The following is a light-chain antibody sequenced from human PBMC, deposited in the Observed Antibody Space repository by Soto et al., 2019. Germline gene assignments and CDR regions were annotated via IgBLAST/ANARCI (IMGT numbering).Light chain of an antibody. J-gene: IGLJ1*01. V-gene: IGLV2-14*01. CDR3: SSYTISSTLYV. Sequence: QSVLTQPASVSGSPGQSITISCTGTSGDIGGYNYVSWYQHHPGKAPKLLIYEVHNRPSGVSNRFSGSKSGNTASLTISGLQAEDEADYYCSSYTISSTLYVFGTGTKVTVL. CDR2: EVH. CDR1: SGDIGGYNY.